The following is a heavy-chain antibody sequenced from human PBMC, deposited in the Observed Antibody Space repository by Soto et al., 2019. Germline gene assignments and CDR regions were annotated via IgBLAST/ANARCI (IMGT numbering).Heavy chain of an antibody. V-gene: IGHV1-69*02. Sequence: QVQLVQSGPEVKKPGSSVKVSCTASGGTFNSYTLNWVRQAPGQRPEWVGRVNPIVGMSTSASKFQGRVTLTADKSTNRAYMDLTGQKSEDTAVYYCATSYGSGSTHFDSWGQGTLVTVAS. CDR1: GGTFNSYT. J-gene: IGHJ4*02. D-gene: IGHD3-10*01. CDR3: ATSYGSGSTHFDS. CDR2: VNPIVGMS.